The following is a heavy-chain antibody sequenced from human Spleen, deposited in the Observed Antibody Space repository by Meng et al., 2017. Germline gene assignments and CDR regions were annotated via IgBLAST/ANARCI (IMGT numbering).Heavy chain of an antibody. D-gene: IGHD6-13*01. J-gene: IGHJ3*01. CDR1: GFTFDDYA. V-gene: IGHV3-43D*03. CDR3: ARLSSTRPGAFDV. Sequence: GESLKISCAASGFTFDDYAMHWVRQAPGKGLEWVSLISWDGGSTYYADSVKGRFTISRDNSKNSLYLQMNSLRAEDTAMYFCARLSSTRPGAFDVWGQGTMVTVSS. CDR2: ISWDGGST.